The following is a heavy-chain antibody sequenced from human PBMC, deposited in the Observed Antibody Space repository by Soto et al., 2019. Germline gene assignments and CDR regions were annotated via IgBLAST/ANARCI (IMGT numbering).Heavy chain of an antibody. CDR2: IKQDGSEK. CDR3: ARDKYYYDSSGYYGADDY. CDR1: GFTFSSYW. D-gene: IGHD3-22*01. J-gene: IGHJ4*02. V-gene: IGHV3-7*01. Sequence: VQLVESGGGLVQPGGSLRLSCAASGFTFSSYWMSWVRQAPGKGLEWVANIKQDGSEKYYVDSVKGRFTISRDNAKNSLYLQMNSLRAEDTAVYYCARDKYYYDSSGYYGADDYWGQGTLVTVSS.